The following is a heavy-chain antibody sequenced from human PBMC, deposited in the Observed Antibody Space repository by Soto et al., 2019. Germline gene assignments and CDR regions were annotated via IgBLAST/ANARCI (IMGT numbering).Heavy chain of an antibody. CDR2: IFWDNDK. J-gene: IGHJ5*02. CDR1: GFSLSTSGVG. CDR3: AHRHRGGGGSWFDP. D-gene: IGHD3-16*01. V-gene: IGHV2-5*02. Sequence: QITLKESGPTLVKPTQSLTLTCTFSGFSLSTSGVGVGWIRQPPGKALEWLALIFWDNDKRYSPSLKSRVTITKHSSKTQLVPTMTNIDPVDTATYYCAHRHRGGGGSWFDPWGQGTLFTVSS.